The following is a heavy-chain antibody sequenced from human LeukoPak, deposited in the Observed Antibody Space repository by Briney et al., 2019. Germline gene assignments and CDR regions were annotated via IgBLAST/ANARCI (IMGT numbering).Heavy chain of an antibody. V-gene: IGHV1-69*13. D-gene: IGHD2-15*01. CDR3: AREDCSGGSCYYFDY. CDR2: IIPIFGTA. J-gene: IGHJ4*02. Sequence: SVKVSCKASGGTFSSCAISWVRQAPGQGLEWMGGIIPIFGTANYAQKFQGRVTITADESTSTAYMELSSLRSEDTAVYYCAREDCSGGSCYYFDYWGQGTLVTVSS. CDR1: GGTFSSCA.